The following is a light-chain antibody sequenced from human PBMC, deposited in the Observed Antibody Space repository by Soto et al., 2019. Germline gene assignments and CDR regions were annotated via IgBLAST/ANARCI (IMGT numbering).Light chain of an antibody. CDR3: QLYDNAAPLS. CDR1: QSVRSSY. J-gene: IGKJ4*01. V-gene: IGKV3D-20*01. Sequence: EIVLTQSPATLSLSPGDRATLSCGASQSVRSSYVAWYQQKAGLAPRLLIYDGSSRASGIPDRFSGSGSGTDFTLTIARLEPEDFALYYSQLYDNAAPLSFRGRTKV. CDR2: DGS.